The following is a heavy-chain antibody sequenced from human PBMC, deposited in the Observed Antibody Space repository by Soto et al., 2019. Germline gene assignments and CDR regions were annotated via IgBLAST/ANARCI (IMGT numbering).Heavy chain of an antibody. CDR3: ARATSFSGHHGY. D-gene: IGHD2-8*02. CDR1: GGSFSSGGYY. J-gene: IGHJ4*02. V-gene: IGHV4-31*03. Sequence: SETLSLTCTVSGGSFSSGGYYWSWLRQLPGKGLEWIGYIYYSGSTYYNPSLKSRITISLDTSKNQFSLKLSSVTAADTAVYYCARATSFSGHHGYWGQGTLVTVSS. CDR2: IYYSGST.